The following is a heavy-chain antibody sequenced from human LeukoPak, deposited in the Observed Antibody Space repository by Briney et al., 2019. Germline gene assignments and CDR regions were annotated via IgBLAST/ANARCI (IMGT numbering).Heavy chain of an antibody. J-gene: IGHJ4*02. CDR1: GYTFTSYG. CDR3: ARGNAIRGMVLRFLEWSDY. CDR2: ISAYNGNT. V-gene: IGHV1-18*01. D-gene: IGHD3-3*01. Sequence: ASVKVSCKASGYTFTSYGISWVRQAPGQGLEWMGWISAYNGNTNYAQKLQGRVTMTTDTSTSTAYMELRSLRSEDTAVYYCARGNAIRGMVLRFLEWSDYWGQGTLVTVSS.